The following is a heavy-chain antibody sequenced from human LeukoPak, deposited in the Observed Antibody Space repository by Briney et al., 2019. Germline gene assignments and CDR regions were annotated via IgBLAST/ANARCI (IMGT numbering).Heavy chain of an antibody. CDR3: ARGRHYYGSGSYYNDYYYMDV. J-gene: IGHJ6*03. V-gene: IGHV1-2*02. Sequence: ASVKVSCKASGYTFTSYAMNWVRQAPGQGLEWMGWINPNSGGTNYAQKFQGRVTMTRDTSISTAYMELSRLRSDDTAVYYCARGRHYYGSGSYYNDYYYMDVWGKGTTVTISS. CDR1: GYTFTSYA. CDR2: INPNSGGT. D-gene: IGHD3-10*01.